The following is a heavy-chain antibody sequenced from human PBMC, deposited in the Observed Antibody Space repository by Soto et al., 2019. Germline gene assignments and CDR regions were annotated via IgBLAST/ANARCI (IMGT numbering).Heavy chain of an antibody. Sequence: QVQLVQSGAEVKKPGASVKVSCKASGYTFTSYAMHWVRQAPGQRLEWMGWINAGNGNTKYSEKFLGRVTITMETSASTANMELSRLRSEVTAVYYCPRVWSAAAGTADYYYYGMDVWGQGTTVTVS. V-gene: IGHV1-3*01. J-gene: IGHJ6*02. D-gene: IGHD6-13*01. CDR3: PRVWSAAAGTADYYYYGMDV. CDR2: INAGNGNT. CDR1: GYTFTSYA.